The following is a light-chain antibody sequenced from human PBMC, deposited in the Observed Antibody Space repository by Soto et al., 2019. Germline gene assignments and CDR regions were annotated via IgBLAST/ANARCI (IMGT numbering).Light chain of an antibody. CDR2: SNN. J-gene: IGLJ2*01. CDR1: SSNIGSNT. V-gene: IGLV1-44*01. CDR3: SSYTSSSTLEV. Sequence: QTVVTQPPSASGTPGQRVTISCSGSSSNIGSNTVNWYQQFPGTAPKLLIYSNNQRPSGVSNRFSGSKSGNTASLTISGLQAEDEADYYCSSYTSSSTLEVFGGGTKLTVL.